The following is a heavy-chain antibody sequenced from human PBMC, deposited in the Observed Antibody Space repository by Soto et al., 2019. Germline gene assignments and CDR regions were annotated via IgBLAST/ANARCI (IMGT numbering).Heavy chain of an antibody. J-gene: IGHJ4*02. CDR1: GFTFTDFY. CDR3: GWGGHDNNY. Sequence: EAQLVQSGGGLVQPGGSLRLSCVGSGFTFTDFYMNWVRQAPGKGLEWVANIRPDGNVANYVESVKGRFTTSRDNAKNSLFLQMNSLRSDDTAVYCAGWGGHDNNYWGQGILVTVSS. V-gene: IGHV3-7*03. CDR2: IRPDGNVA. D-gene: IGHD3-16*01.